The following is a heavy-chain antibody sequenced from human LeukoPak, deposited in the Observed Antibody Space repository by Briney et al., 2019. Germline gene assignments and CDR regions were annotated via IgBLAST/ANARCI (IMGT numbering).Heavy chain of an antibody. Sequence: GGSLRLSCAASGFTVSSIYMSWVRQAPGKGLEWVSVISSGGSTYYADSVKGRFSISRDNSKNTLYLQMNNLRAEDTALYYCASDRDSSTWSYYWGQGTLVTVSS. V-gene: IGHV3-53*01. CDR1: GFTVSSIY. D-gene: IGHD6-13*01. CDR3: ASDRDSSTWSYY. CDR2: ISSGGST. J-gene: IGHJ4*02.